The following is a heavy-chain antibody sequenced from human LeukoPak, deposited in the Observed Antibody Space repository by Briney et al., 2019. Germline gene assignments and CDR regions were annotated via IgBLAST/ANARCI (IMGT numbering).Heavy chain of an antibody. CDR2: ISAYNGNT. CDR3: ARVPIPEVLWFGEEQGGYYYHYMDV. Sequence: GASVKVSCKASGYTFTSYGISWVRQAPGQGLEWMGWISAYNGNTNYAQKLQGRVTMTTDTSTSTAYMELRSLRSDDTAMYYCARVPIPEVLWFGEEQGGYYYHYMDVWGKGTTVTISS. D-gene: IGHD3-10*01. J-gene: IGHJ6*03. CDR1: GYTFTSYG. V-gene: IGHV1-18*01.